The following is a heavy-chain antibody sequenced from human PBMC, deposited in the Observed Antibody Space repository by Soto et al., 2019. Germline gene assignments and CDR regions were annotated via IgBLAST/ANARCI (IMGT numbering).Heavy chain of an antibody. Sequence: PSETLSLTCAVSGFFISSGNYWGWIRKPPGKGLEWIGSIFHGGNTYYNPSLKSRVTISVDMSKNQFSLKLNSVTAADTAVYYCERPRWYDAFDVWGQGKVVTVSS. D-gene: IGHD2-15*01. J-gene: IGHJ3*01. CDR3: ERPRWYDAFDV. V-gene: IGHV4-38-2*01. CDR2: IFHGGNT. CDR1: GFFISSGNY.